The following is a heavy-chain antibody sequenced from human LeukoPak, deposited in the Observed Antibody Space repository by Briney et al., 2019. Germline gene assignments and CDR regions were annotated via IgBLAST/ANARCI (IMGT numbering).Heavy chain of an antibody. D-gene: IGHD3-22*01. V-gene: IGHV4-59*01. CDR1: GGSISSYY. CDR3: ARTSADYDSSGYYEVGLFDY. Sequence: SETLSLTCTVSGGSISSYYRSWIRQPPGKGLEWIGYIYYSGSTNYNPSLKSRVTISVDTSKNQFSLKLSSVTAADTAVYYCARTSADYDSSGYYEVGLFDYWGQGTLVTVSS. J-gene: IGHJ4*02. CDR2: IYYSGST.